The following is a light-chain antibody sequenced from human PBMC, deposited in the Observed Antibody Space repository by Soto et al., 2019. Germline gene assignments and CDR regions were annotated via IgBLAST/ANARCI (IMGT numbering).Light chain of an antibody. CDR2: DAS. CDR3: QQRSNFFT. J-gene: IGKJ3*01. CDR1: QSVSSY. V-gene: IGKV3-11*01. Sequence: EIVLTQSPATLSLSPGERATLSCRASQSVSSYLAWYQQKPGQAPRLLIYDASNRATGIPARFSGSGSGTDFTLTISSLEPEDFAVYYCQQRSNFFTFGPGTKVDI.